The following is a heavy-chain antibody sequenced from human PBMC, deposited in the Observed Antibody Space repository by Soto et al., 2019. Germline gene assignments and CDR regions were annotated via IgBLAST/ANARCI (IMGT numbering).Heavy chain of an antibody. CDR1: GGPISSSSYY. CDR2: IYYSGST. V-gene: IGHV4-39*01. Sequence: SETLSLTCTVSGGPISSSSYYWGWIRQPPGKGLEWIGSIYYSGSTYYNPSLKSRVTISVDTSKNQFSLKLSSVTAADTAVYYCATPGIAENYYYGMDVWGQGTTVTSP. J-gene: IGHJ6*02. CDR3: ATPGIAENYYYGMDV. D-gene: IGHD6-13*01.